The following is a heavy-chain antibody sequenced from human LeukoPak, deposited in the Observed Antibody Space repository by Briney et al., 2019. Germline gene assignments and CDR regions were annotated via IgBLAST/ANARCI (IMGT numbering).Heavy chain of an antibody. CDR3: AKGMEYSNYPFDY. D-gene: IGHD4-11*01. CDR1: GFTFDDYT. V-gene: IGHV3-43*01. Sequence: GGSLRLSCAASGFTFDDYTMHWVRQAPGKGQEWVSLISWDGGSAYYADSVKGRFTISRDNSKNSLYLQMNSLRTEDTALYYCAKGMEYSNYPFDYWGQGTLVTVSS. CDR2: ISWDGGSA. J-gene: IGHJ4*02.